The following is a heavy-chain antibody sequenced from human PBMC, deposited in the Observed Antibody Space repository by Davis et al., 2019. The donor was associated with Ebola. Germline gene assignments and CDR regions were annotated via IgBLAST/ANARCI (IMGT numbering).Heavy chain of an antibody. Sequence: PSETLSLTCTVSGGSISSYYWSWIRQPPGKGLEWIGYIYYSGSTNYNPSLKSRVTISVDTSKNQFSLKLSSVTAADTAVYYCARATPHSITMVRGVIHYGMDVWGQGTTVTVSS. CDR1: GGSISSYY. D-gene: IGHD3-10*01. CDR2: IYYSGST. J-gene: IGHJ6*02. CDR3: ARATPHSITMVRGVIHYGMDV. V-gene: IGHV4-59*08.